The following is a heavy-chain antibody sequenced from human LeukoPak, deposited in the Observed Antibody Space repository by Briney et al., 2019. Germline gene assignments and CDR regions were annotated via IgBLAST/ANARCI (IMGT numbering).Heavy chain of an antibody. CDR2: ISGSGNGT. CDR3: AKRTMSAFDS. V-gene: IGHV3-23*01. J-gene: IGHJ4*02. CDR1: GFTFRTYA. D-gene: IGHD5-24*01. Sequence: GGSLRLSCTASGFTFRTYAMHWVRQAPGKGLEGLSGISGSGNGTYYADSVKGRFIISRDNSKNMVYLQMNSLTVEDTATYYCAKRTMSAFDSWGQGTLLIVSS.